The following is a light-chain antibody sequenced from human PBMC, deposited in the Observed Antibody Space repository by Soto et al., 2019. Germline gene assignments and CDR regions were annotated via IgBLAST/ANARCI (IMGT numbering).Light chain of an antibody. CDR2: DAS. J-gene: IGKJ5*01. V-gene: IGKV3-11*01. CDR3: QQRSNWPPSIT. CDR1: QSLSSD. Sequence: EIVLTQSPATLSLSPGESATLSCRASQSLSSDLAWYQQKPGQAPRLLMYDASNRATGIPARFSASASGTDFTLTISSLEPEDFAVYYCQQRSNWPPSITFGQGTRLEIK.